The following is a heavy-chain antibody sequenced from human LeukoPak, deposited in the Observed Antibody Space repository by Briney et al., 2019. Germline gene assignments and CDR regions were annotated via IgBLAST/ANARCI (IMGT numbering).Heavy chain of an antibody. Sequence: GGSLRPSCAASGFTFDDYAMHWVRQAPGKGLEWVSGISWNSGSIGYADPVKGRFTISRDNAKNSLYLQMNSLRAEDMALYYCAKATTTTSYMDVWGKGTTVTVSS. D-gene: IGHD1-14*01. CDR3: AKATTTTSYMDV. V-gene: IGHV3-9*03. CDR1: GFTFDDYA. CDR2: ISWNSGSI. J-gene: IGHJ6*03.